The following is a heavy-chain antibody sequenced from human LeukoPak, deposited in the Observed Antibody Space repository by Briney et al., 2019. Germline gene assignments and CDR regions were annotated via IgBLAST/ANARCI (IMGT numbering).Heavy chain of an antibody. CDR3: ARGITMVRGVIRKTYNWFDP. V-gene: IGHV4-4*07. D-gene: IGHD3-10*01. Sequence: KTSETLSLTCIVAGGSISSYYWSWIRQPAGKGLEWIGRIYTSGSTSYNPSLTSRVTISVDTTKNQFSLKLSSVTAADTAVYYCARGITMVRGVIRKTYNWFDPWGQGTLVTVSS. CDR1: GGSISSYY. J-gene: IGHJ5*02. CDR2: IYTSGST.